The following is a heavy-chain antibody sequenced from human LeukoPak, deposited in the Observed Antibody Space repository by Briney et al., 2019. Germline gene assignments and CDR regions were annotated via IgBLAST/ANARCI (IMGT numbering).Heavy chain of an antibody. J-gene: IGHJ4*02. V-gene: IGHV3-23*01. CDR2: VTSGGDT. Sequence: GGSLRLSCAASGFTFSTYAMNWVHQAPGKGLEWVSSVTSGGDTYYADSVKGRFTITRDNSKNTLSLQMSSLRAEDTAIYYCATGIQLWWTFDSWGQGTLVTVSS. D-gene: IGHD5-18*01. CDR1: GFTFSTYA. CDR3: ATGIQLWWTFDS.